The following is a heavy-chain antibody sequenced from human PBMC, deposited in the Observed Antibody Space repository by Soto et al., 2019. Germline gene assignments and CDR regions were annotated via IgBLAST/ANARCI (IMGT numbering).Heavy chain of an antibody. V-gene: IGHV3-53*01. J-gene: IGHJ6*02. D-gene: IGHD2-21*01. CDR2: IYTDDNI. CDR3: ATELIAKYGMDV. CDR1: GFTVSGNY. Sequence: EVQLVESGGGLVQPGGSLRLSCAASGFTVSGNYVTCVRQAPGKGLEWVSVIYTDDNIYYADSVTGRFTISRDNSKNSFYFQMNRLRVEDTAVYYCATELIAKYGMDVWGQGTTVTVSS.